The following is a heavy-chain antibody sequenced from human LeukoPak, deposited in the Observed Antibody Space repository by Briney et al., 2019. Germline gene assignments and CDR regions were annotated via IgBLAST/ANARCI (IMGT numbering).Heavy chain of an antibody. CDR3: ATLRVDWFDP. CDR1: GFTFSSYS. V-gene: IGHV3-21*01. CDR2: ISSSSSYI. Sequence: GGPLRLSCAASGFTFSSYSMNWVRQAPGKGLEWVSSISSSSSYIYYADSVKGRFTISRDNAKNSLYLQMNSLRAEDTAVYYCATLRVDWFDPWGQGTLVTVSS. J-gene: IGHJ5*02.